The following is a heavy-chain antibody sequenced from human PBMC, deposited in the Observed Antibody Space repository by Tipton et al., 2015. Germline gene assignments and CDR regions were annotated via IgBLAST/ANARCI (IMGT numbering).Heavy chain of an antibody. Sequence: TLSLTCNVSGDAISSHYWSWIRQPPGKGLEWIGNIYYSGSTKYNPSLKIRVTISVDTSKNQFSLKLSSVTAADTAVYYCARRRETYGSDSDNWFDPWGQGTLVTVSS. CDR3: ARRRETYGSDSDNWFDP. V-gene: IGHV4-59*11. J-gene: IGHJ5*02. CDR1: GDAISSHY. D-gene: IGHD3-10*01. CDR2: IYYSGST.